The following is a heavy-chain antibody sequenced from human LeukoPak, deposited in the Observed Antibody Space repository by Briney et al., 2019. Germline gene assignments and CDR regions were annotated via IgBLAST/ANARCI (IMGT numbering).Heavy chain of an antibody. Sequence: TGGSLRLSCTASGFAFGDYAMTWVRQAPRKGLEWVAFIRGNAYGGTTEYAASVKDRFTVSRDDSKTYLQMNSLKSEDTAVYYCTRDLRRGFDYWGQGTLVTVSA. CDR1: GFAFGDYA. D-gene: IGHD4-17*01. V-gene: IGHV3-49*04. CDR2: IRGNAYGGTT. CDR3: TRDLRRGFDY. J-gene: IGHJ4*02.